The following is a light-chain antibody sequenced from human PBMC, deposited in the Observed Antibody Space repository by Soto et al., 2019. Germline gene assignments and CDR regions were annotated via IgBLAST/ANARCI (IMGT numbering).Light chain of an antibody. V-gene: IGKV1-12*01. J-gene: IGKJ5*01. CDR2: AAS. CDR1: QGISSW. Sequence: DIQMTHSPSSVSASVVDRVSITCGSSQGISSWLAWYQQKPGKAPKLLIYAASSLQSGVPSRFSGSGSGTDFTLTISSLQPEDFATYYCQQSYSTPHTFGQGTRLEIK. CDR3: QQSYSTPHT.